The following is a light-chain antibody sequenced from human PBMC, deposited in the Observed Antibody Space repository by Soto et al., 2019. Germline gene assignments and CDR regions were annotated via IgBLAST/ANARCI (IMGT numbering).Light chain of an antibody. J-gene: IGLJ1*01. Sequence: QSSLTQPPSVSGAPGQRGTNSCPEPSPNIGGNSVSWYQQLPGTAPKLLIYDDNKRPSGVPDRFSGSKSGTSATLGITGFQTGDEADYYCGSWDSSLSAYVFGTGTKVTVL. CDR3: GSWDSSLSAYV. V-gene: IGLV1-51*01. CDR2: DDN. CDR1: SPNIGGNS.